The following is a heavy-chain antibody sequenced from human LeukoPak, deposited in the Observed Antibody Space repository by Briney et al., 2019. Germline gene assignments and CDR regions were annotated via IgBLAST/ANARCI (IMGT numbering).Heavy chain of an antibody. D-gene: IGHD4-17*01. Sequence: SGPTLVKPTQTLTLTCTFSGFSLTTGVGVGWLRQPPGRALEWLALIYWNDDNRYNESLRSRLTIAKDTSRNQVILAMTNMDPVDTATYYCAHYGDYRSLFYFDSWGPGTVVTVSS. J-gene: IGHJ4*02. V-gene: IGHV2-5*01. CDR3: AHYGDYRSLFYFDS. CDR2: IYWNDDN. CDR1: GFSLTTGVG.